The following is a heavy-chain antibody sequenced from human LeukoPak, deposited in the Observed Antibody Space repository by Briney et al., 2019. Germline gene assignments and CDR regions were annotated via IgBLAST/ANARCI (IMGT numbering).Heavy chain of an antibody. CDR2: IYSGGST. CDR3: ARGLYDSSGYPQIDY. J-gene: IGHJ4*02. D-gene: IGHD3-22*01. Sequence: QPGGSLRPSCAASGFTVSSNYMSWVRQAPGKGLEWVSVIYSGGSTYYADSVKGRFTISRDNSKNTLYLQMNSLRGEDTAVYYCARGLYDSSGYPQIDYWGQGTLVTVSS. CDR1: GFTVSSNY. V-gene: IGHV3-53*01.